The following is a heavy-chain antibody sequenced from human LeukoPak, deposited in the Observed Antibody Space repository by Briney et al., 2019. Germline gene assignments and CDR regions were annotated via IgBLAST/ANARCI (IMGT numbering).Heavy chain of an antibody. D-gene: IGHD5-18*01. V-gene: IGHV3-21*01. CDR3: ARAWGAMVTGFNH. CDR1: GFTFSSYS. J-gene: IGHJ4*02. CDR2: ISTSSSYI. Sequence: GGSLRLSCAASGFTFSSYSMNWVRQAPGKGLEWVSSISTSSSYIYYADSVKGRFTISRDNAKNSLYLQMNSLRAEDTAVYYCARAWGAMVTGFNHWGQGTLVTVSS.